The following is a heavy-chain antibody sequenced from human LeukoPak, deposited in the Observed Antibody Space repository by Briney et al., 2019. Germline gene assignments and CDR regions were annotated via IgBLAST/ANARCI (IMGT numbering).Heavy chain of an antibody. J-gene: IGHJ4*02. D-gene: IGHD3-10*01. CDR3: ASITMVRGVPH. CDR2: ISSSSSTI. V-gene: IGHV3-48*01. Sequence: GGSLRLSCAASGFTFSSYSVNWVRQAPGKGLEWVSYISSSSSTIYYADSVKGRFTISRDNAKNSLYLQMNSLRAEDTAVYYCASITMVRGVPHWGLGTLVTVSS. CDR1: GFTFSSYS.